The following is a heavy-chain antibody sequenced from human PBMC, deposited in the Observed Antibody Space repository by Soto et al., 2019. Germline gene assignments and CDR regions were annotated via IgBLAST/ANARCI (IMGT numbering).Heavy chain of an antibody. CDR2: LSATGVTT. CDR3: ARPSSYDFWSGFLY. J-gene: IGHJ4*02. Sequence: AGGSLPLTCASSVLTSRSLFMTGLGQAPGKGLDWVSCLSATGVTTHYADSVKGRFTISRDNAKNTLHLQMSTLRAEDTAVYFCARPSSYDFWSGFLYWGQGIMVTVSS. D-gene: IGHD3-3*01. V-gene: IGHV3-23*01. CDR1: VLTSRSLF.